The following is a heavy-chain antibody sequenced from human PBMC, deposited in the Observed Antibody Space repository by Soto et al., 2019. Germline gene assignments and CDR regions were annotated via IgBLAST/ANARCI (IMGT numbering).Heavy chain of an antibody. CDR3: ARDPRRPDYDFWLFDY. CDR2: TYYRSKWCN. CDR1: GDSVSSNSAS. Sequence: RTRSLTCAISGDSVSSNSASWNWIRQSPSRGLEWLGRTYYRSKWCNDYAVSVKSRITINPDTSKNQFSLQLNSVTPEDTAVYYCARDPRRPDYDFWLFDYWGQGTLVT. J-gene: IGHJ4*02. V-gene: IGHV6-1*01. D-gene: IGHD3-3*01.